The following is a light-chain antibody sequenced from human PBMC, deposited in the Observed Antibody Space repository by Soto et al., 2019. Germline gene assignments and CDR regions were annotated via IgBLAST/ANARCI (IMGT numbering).Light chain of an antibody. V-gene: IGLV2-14*01. CDR1: SSDIGRYNH. J-gene: IGLJ2*01. CDR2: DVT. CDR3: ISYTTSPPYVL. Sequence: QSALTQPASVSGAPGQSTTISCTGSSSDIGRYNHVSWYQQYPGKAPKLMIDDVTNRPSGISNRFSGSKSGNTASLTISGLQAEDEADYYCISYTTSPPYVLVGGRTQLTVL.